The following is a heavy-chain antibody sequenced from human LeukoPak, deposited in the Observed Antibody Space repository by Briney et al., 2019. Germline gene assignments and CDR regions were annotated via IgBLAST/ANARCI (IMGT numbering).Heavy chain of an antibody. D-gene: IGHD1-14*01. CDR2: IKSDGSHT. CDR1: GFTFSSYW. V-gene: IGHV3-74*01. CDR3: AGEGTDRSIPEY. Sequence: GGSLRLSCAASGFTFSSYWMHWVRQAPGKGLVWVSRIKSDGSHTSYADSVGGRFTISRDNAKNTLYLQMNSLRAEDTAVFLCAGEGTDRSIPEYWGQGTLVTVSS. J-gene: IGHJ4*02.